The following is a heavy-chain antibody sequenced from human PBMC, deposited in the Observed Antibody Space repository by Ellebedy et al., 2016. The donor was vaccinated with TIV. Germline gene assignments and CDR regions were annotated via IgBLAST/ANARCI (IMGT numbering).Heavy chain of an antibody. D-gene: IGHD3-16*02. J-gene: IGHJ5*02. CDR2: INPYNGNT. V-gene: IGHV1-18*01. CDR3: ARDGPWGYHWFDP. Sequence: AASVKVSCKASGYTFTSYGISWVRQAPGQGLEWMGWINPYNGNTNYVQKLQDRVTMTTDPSTITAYMELRSLRSYDAAVYYCARDGPWGYHWFDPWGQGTLVTVSS. CDR1: GYTFTSYG.